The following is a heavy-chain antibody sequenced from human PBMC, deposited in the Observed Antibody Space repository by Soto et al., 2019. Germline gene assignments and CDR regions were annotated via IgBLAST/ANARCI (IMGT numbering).Heavy chain of an antibody. CDR1: GYTFTGYY. CDR2: INPNSGGT. CDR3: ARAEGVLYSSSSFDY. V-gene: IGHV1-2*04. Sequence: ASVKVSCKASGYTFTGYYMHWVRQAPGQGLEWMGWINPNSGGTNYAQKFQGWVTMTRDTSISTAYMELSRLRSDDTAVYYCARAEGVLYSSSSFDYWGQGTLVTVSS. D-gene: IGHD6-6*01. J-gene: IGHJ4*02.